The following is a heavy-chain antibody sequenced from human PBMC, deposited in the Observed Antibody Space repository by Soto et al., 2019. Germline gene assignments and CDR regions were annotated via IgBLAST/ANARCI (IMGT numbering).Heavy chain of an antibody. V-gene: IGHV3-33*01. CDR2: IWYDGSNK. Sequence: PGGSLRLSCAASGFTFSSYGMHWVRQAPGKGLEWVAVIWYDGSNKYYADSVKGRFTISRDNSKNTLYLQMNSLRAEDTAVYYCARDDGPAAMVTLGFDYWGQGTLVTVSS. D-gene: IGHD5-18*01. CDR3: ARDDGPAAMVTLGFDY. CDR1: GFTFSSYG. J-gene: IGHJ4*02.